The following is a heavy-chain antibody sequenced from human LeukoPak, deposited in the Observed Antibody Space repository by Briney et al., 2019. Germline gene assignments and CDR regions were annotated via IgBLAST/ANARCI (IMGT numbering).Heavy chain of an antibody. V-gene: IGHV3-73*01. CDR1: EFTFSGSA. D-gene: IGHD3-22*01. Sequence: GGSLRLSCAASEFTFSGSAMHWVRQASGKGLEWVGRIRSKTNSYATAYAASVRGRFTIFRDDSKNTAYLQMNSLKTEDTAVYYCTGHPTDSSAYFNWLDPWGQGTLVTVSS. CDR3: TGHPTDSSAYFNWLDP. CDR2: IRSKTNSYAT. J-gene: IGHJ5*02.